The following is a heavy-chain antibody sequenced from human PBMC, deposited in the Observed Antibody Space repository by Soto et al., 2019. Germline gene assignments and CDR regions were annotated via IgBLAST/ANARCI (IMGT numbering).Heavy chain of an antibody. CDR3: AREVFSSGSSNWFAP. J-gene: IGHJ5*02. D-gene: IGHD2-15*01. Sequence: SETLSLTCTVSGGSISRYYWNWIRQPPGKGLEWIGYIYYSGSTNYNPSLKGRVTISVDTSKNQFSLKLSSVTAADTAVYYCAREVFSSGSSNWFAPWGQGTLVTVSS. V-gene: IGHV4-59*12. CDR1: GGSISRYY. CDR2: IYYSGST.